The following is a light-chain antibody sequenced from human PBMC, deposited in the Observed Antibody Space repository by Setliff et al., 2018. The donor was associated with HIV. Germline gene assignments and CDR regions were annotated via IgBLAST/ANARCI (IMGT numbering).Light chain of an antibody. V-gene: IGLV2-14*03. CDR1: SSDVGGYNY. Sequence: QSALAQPRSVSGSPGQSVTISCTGTSSDVGGYNYVSWYQQHPGKAPKLMIYDVSYRPSGVSDRFSGSKSGNTASLTISGLQAEDEADYYCSSYTSSTPLYVFGTGTK. CDR2: DVS. CDR3: SSYTSSTPLYV. J-gene: IGLJ1*01.